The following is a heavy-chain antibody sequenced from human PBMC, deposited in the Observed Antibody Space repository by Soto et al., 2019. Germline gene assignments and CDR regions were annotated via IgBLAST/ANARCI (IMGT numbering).Heavy chain of an antibody. CDR1: GYTFTSYY. Sequence: ASVKVSCKASGYTFTSYYMHWVRQAPGQGLEWMGRISANNGNTNYAQKLQGRVTMTTDTSTSTAYMELRSLRSDDTAVYYCARGLSGDYGDAFDIWGQGTMVTVSS. V-gene: IGHV1-18*04. CDR3: ARGLSGDYGDAFDI. J-gene: IGHJ3*02. D-gene: IGHD4-17*01. CDR2: ISANNGNT.